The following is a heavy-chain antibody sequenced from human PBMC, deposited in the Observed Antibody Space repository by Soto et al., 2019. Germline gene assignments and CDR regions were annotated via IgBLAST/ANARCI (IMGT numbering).Heavy chain of an antibody. D-gene: IGHD3-22*01. V-gene: IGHV4-39*01. J-gene: IGHJ4*02. Sequence: QLQLQESGPGLVKPSETLSLTCTVSGGSISSSSYYWGWIRQPPGKGLEWIGSIYYSGSTYYNPSLKSRVTISVDTSKNQFSLKLSSVTAADTAVYYCARQTAYYYDSSGYYIDYWGQGTLVTVSS. CDR3: ARQTAYYYDSSGYYIDY. CDR2: IYYSGST. CDR1: GGSISSSSYY.